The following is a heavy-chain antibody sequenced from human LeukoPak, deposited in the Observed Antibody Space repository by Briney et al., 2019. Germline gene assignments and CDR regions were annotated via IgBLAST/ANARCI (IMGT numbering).Heavy chain of an antibody. V-gene: IGHV4-34*01. CDR3: ARGRFGELLDY. CDR2: INHSGST. CDR1: GGSFSGYY. J-gene: IGHJ4*02. Sequence: PSETLSLTCAVYGGSFSGYYWSWIRQPPGKGLEWIGEINHSGSTNCNPSLKSRVTISVDTSKNQFSLKLSSVTAADTAVYSCARGRFGELLDYWGQGTLVTVSS. D-gene: IGHD3-10*01.